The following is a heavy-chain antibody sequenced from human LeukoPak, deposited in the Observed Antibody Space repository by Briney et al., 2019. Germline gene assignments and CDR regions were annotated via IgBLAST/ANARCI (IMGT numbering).Heavy chain of an antibody. J-gene: IGHJ4*02. CDR2: IVGSGDRT. CDR3: ARDAAEYSSGWYGVFDY. D-gene: IGHD6-19*01. Sequence: GGSLRLSCAASGFTFSSYAMHWVRQAPGGGLEYVSGIVGSGDRTFYANSVKGRFTISRDNSRNALYLQMGSLRAEDMAVYYCARDAAEYSSGWYGVFDYWGQGTLVTVSS. CDR1: GFTFSSYA. V-gene: IGHV3-64*01.